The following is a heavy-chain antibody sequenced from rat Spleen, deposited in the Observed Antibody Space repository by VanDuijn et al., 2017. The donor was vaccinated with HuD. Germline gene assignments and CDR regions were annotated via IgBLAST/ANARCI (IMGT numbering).Heavy chain of an antibody. CDR3: TTWDYYNNRFDY. V-gene: IGHV5-20*01. CDR2: ISYDGSGT. Sequence: EVQLVESGGGLVQPGRSMKLSCTASGFTFSDYYMAWVRQAPTKGLEWVSTISYDGSGTYYRDSVKGRFTISRDNAESTLYLQMDSLTSEDTATYYCTTWDYYNNRFDYWGHGVMVTVSS. J-gene: IGHJ2*01. CDR1: GFTFSDYY. D-gene: IGHD1-6*01.